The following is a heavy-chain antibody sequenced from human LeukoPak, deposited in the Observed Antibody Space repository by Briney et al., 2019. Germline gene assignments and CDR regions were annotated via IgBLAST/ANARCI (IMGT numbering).Heavy chain of an antibody. V-gene: IGHV1-2*06. D-gene: IGHD4-17*01. CDR1: GYTFNNYG. CDR3: ARDYGDYFY. CDR2: INPNSGGT. Sequence: GASVKVSCKASGYTFNNYGINWVRQAPGRGLEWMGRINPNSGGTNYAQKFQGRVTMTRDTSTSTAYMELSRLRSDDTAVYYCARDYGDYFYWGQGTLVTVSS. J-gene: IGHJ4*02.